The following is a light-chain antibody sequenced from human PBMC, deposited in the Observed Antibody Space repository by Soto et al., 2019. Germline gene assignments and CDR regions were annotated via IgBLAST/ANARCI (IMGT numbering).Light chain of an antibody. CDR2: AAY. V-gene: IGKV3-15*01. Sequence: TQSPATLSVSPGGRATVSCMASQSATGRLAWYQQSRGQALRLLIYAAYTRATGIPARFSGSGSGTEFTLTISGLLSEDFAVYYCQQYDHWPLTFAGGTKVAIK. J-gene: IGKJ4*01. CDR3: QQYDHWPLT. CDR1: QSATGR.